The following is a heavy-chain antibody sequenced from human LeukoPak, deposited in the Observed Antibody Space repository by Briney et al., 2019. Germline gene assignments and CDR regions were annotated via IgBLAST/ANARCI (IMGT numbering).Heavy chain of an antibody. Sequence: GGSLRLSCAASGFTFSSYAMSWVRQAPGKGLEWVPAISGSGGSTYYADSVKGRFTISRDNSKNTLYLQMNSLRAEDTAVYYCAKKKGNCSGGSCCPYLGYFDYWGQGTLVTVSS. CDR2: ISGSGGST. CDR3: AKKKGNCSGGSCCPYLGYFDY. J-gene: IGHJ4*02. CDR1: GFTFSSYA. V-gene: IGHV3-23*01. D-gene: IGHD2-15*01.